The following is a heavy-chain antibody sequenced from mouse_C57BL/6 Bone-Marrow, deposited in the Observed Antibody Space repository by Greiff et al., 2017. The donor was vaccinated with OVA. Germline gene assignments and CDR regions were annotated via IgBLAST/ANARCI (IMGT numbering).Heavy chain of an antibody. Sequence: QVQLQQPGAELVMPGASVKLSCKASGYTFTSYWMHWVKQRPGQGLEWIGEIDPSDSYTNYNQKFKGKSTLTVDKSSSTAYMQLSSLTSEDSAVYYCARDGYSGYWGQGTTLTVSS. J-gene: IGHJ2*01. D-gene: IGHD2-3*01. CDR1: GYTFTSYW. CDR2: IDPSDSYT. CDR3: ARDGYSGY. V-gene: IGHV1-69*01.